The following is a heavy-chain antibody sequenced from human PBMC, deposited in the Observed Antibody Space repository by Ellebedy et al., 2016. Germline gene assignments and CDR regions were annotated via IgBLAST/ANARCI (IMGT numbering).Heavy chain of an antibody. Sequence: GESLKISCKVSGYSFINYGIGWVRQMPGKGLEWMGIIYPGDSDTRYSPSFQGQVTISADKSISTAYLPWTSLKASDTAMYYCARLSGYGGYGDFDYWGQGTLVTVSS. V-gene: IGHV5-51*01. CDR2: IYPGDSDT. CDR3: ARLSGYGGYGDFDY. D-gene: IGHD4-17*01. J-gene: IGHJ4*02. CDR1: GYSFINYG.